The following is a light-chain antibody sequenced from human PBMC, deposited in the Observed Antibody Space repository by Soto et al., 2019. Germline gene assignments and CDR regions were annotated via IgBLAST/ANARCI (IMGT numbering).Light chain of an antibody. CDR2: DAS. J-gene: IGKJ5*01. Sequence: DFQMTQSPSTLSASVGDRVNITCRASQNIRSRLAWFQQKPGKAPKLLIYDASSLESGVPQRFSGSGSGTDFALKISRVEAEDVGVYYCMQGTHWPITFGQGTRLEIK. V-gene: IGKV1-5*01. CDR3: MQGTHWPIT. CDR1: QNIRSR.